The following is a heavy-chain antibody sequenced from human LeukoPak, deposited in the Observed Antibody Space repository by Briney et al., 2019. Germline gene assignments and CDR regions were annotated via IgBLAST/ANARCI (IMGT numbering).Heavy chain of an antibody. CDR3: ARADYYRFDY. CDR2: IASSGNHI. CDR1: GFTFDSYS. D-gene: IGHD3-10*01. Sequence: GGSLRLSCAASGFTFDSYSLNWVRQAPGQGLEWVSYIASSGNHIYYADSEKGRFTISRDNANKSLYLLMNSLRAEDTAVYYCARADYYRFDYWGQGTLVTVSS. J-gene: IGHJ4*02. V-gene: IGHV3-21*01.